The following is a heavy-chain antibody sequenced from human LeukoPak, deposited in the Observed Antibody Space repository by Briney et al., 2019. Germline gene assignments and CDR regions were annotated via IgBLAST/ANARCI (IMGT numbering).Heavy chain of an antibody. D-gene: IGHD6-13*01. CDR3: ARDFGIAAACDITGAFDI. CDR2: IIPIFGTA. Sequence: SVKVSCKASGGTFSSYAISWVRQAPGQGLEWMGGIIPIFGTANYAQKFQGRVTITADESTSTAYMELSSQRSEDTAVYYCARDFGIAAACDITGAFDIWGQGTMVTVSS. J-gene: IGHJ3*02. CDR1: GGTFSSYA. V-gene: IGHV1-69*13.